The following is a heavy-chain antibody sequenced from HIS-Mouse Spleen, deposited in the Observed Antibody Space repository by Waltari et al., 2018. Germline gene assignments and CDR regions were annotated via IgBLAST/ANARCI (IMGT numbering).Heavy chain of an antibody. V-gene: IGHV4-31*03. D-gene: IGHD1-7*01. CDR3: ARGEGRELKVDY. CDR2: IYYSGST. Sequence: QVQLQESGPGLVKPSQTLSLTCTVSGGSISSGGYYWSWIRQHPGKGLEWIGYIYYSGSTYYHPSITSRVTISVDTSKHQFSLKLSSVTAADTAVYYCARGEGRELKVDYWGQGTLVTVSS. CDR1: GGSISSGGYY. J-gene: IGHJ4*02.